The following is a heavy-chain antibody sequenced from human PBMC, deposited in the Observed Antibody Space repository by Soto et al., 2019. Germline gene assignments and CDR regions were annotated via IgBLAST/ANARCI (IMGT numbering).Heavy chain of an antibody. J-gene: IGHJ4*02. CDR1: GGSISSGGYY. V-gene: IGHV4-31*03. D-gene: IGHD1-1*01. Sequence: SETLSLTCTVSGGSISSGGYYWSWIRQHPGKGLEWIGYIYYSGSTYYNPSLKSRVTISVDTSKNQFSLKLSSVTAADTAVYYCARDRASAGLGTFDYWGQGTLVTVSS. CDR2: IYYSGST. CDR3: ARDRASAGLGTFDY.